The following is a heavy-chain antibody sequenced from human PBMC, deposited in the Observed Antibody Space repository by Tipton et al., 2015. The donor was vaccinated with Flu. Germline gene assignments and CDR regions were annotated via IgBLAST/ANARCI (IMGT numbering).Heavy chain of an antibody. CDR1: GGSISSGSYY. D-gene: IGHD3-22*01. CDR3: ARGDYDRSGYYHDAFDI. J-gene: IGHJ3*02. CDR2: IYTGGST. V-gene: IGHV4-61*02. Sequence: TLSLTCTVSGGSISSGSYYWSWIRQPAGKGLEWIGRIYTGGSTNYNPSLKSRVTISVDTSKNQFSLKLSSVTAADTAVYYCARGDYDRSGYYHDAFDIWGQGTMVTVSS.